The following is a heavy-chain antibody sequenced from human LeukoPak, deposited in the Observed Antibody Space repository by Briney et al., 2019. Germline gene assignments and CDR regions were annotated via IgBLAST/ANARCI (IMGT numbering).Heavy chain of an antibody. CDR1: GGSINNYY. CDR2: SYYSGTT. CDR3: ARLGSVAMPFDY. D-gene: IGHD2-2*01. V-gene: IGHV4-59*08. J-gene: IGHJ4*02. Sequence: SDTLSLTCTVSGGSINNYYWNWIRQTPGKGLEWIGYSYYSGTTNYNTSLKSRVTISVDTSKNQFFLTLSSVTAADTAVYYCARLGSVAMPFDYWGQGTLVTVSS.